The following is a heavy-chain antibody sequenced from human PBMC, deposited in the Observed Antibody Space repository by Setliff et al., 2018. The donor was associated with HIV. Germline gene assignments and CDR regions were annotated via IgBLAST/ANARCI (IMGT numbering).Heavy chain of an antibody. V-gene: IGHV4-61*09. CDR3: ARGDGYRGNDAYYDSGMDV. CDR1: DGSISSGSYY. CDR2: IHTSGST. D-gene: IGHD5-12*01. Sequence: SETLSLTCTVADGSISSGSYYWSWIRQPAGKGLEWIGHIHTSGSTKYNPSLKRRVTIPLDTSKNQCSLNLRSVTAADTAVYYCARGDGYRGNDAYYDSGMDVWGQGITVTVSS. J-gene: IGHJ6*02.